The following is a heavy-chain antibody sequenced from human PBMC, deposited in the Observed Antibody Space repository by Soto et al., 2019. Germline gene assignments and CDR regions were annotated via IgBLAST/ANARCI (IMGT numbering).Heavy chain of an antibody. V-gene: IGHV3-30*01. CDR1: GFTFISYV. D-gene: IGHD2-2*01. CDR2: ISYDGRNK. J-gene: IGHJ4*02. Sequence: WGSLRLSCVASGFTFISYVIHFFRHSPFKGLEWVAVISYDGRNKHYADSVKGRFTITRDNSKNTLYLHMNSLRVEDTAVYYCAREFCNSSICFPFDYWGQGTLVTVSS. CDR3: AREFCNSSICFPFDY.